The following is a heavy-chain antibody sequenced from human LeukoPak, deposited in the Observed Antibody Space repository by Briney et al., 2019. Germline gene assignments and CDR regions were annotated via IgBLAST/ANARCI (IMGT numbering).Heavy chain of an antibody. CDR2: ISSDGRDK. Sequence: GGSLRLSCAASGFTFNNYAIHWVRQAPGKGLEWVAVISSDGRDKHYADSVKGRFTISRDNSKNTLYLQMNSLRIEDTAVYYCARDLRKSADYYFDYWGQGSLVTVSS. V-gene: IGHV3-30*04. J-gene: IGHJ4*02. CDR3: ARDLRKSADYYFDY. D-gene: IGHD2-21*02. CDR1: GFTFNNYA.